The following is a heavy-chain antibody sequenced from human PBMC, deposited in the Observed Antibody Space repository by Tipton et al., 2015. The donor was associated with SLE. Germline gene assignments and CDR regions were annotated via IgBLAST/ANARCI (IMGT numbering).Heavy chain of an antibody. J-gene: IGHJ4*02. D-gene: IGHD3-22*01. CDR2: MYYSGST. V-gene: IGHV4-59*01. CDR3: ARASGGLLPFDY. Sequence: TLSLTCAVSGGSISSFYWSWIRQPPGKGLEWIGYMYYSGSTNYNPSLKSRVTISVDTSKNQFSLKLSSVTAADTAVYYCARASGGLLPFDYWGQGTLVTVSS. CDR1: GGSISSFY.